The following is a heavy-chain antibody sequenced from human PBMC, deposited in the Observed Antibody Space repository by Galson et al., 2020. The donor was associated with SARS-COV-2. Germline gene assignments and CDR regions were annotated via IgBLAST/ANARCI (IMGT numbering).Heavy chain of an antibody. J-gene: IGHJ6*03. CDR1: GYTFTSYA. CDR2: INTNTGNP. Sequence: ASVKVTCKASGYTFTSYAMNWVRQAPGQGLEWMGWINTNTGNPTYAQGFTGRFVFSLDTSVSTAYLQISSLKAEDTAVYYCARLGYYDSSGYTQHYYYYMDVWGKGTTVTVSS. CDR3: ARLGYYDSSGYTQHYYYYMDV. V-gene: IGHV7-4-1*02. D-gene: IGHD3-22*01.